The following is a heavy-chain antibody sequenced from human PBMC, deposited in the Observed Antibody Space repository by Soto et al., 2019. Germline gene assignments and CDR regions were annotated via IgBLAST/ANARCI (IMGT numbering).Heavy chain of an antibody. D-gene: IGHD3-3*01. J-gene: IGHJ5*02. V-gene: IGHV1-69*04. Sequence: GASVKVSCKASGGTFSSYTISWVRQAPGQGLEWMGRIIPILGIANYAQKFQGRVTITADKSTSTAYMELSSLRSEDTAVYYCARDNSDYDSWSGYYTGGLLWFGEFHNWFDPWGQGTLVTVSS. CDR3: ARDNSDYDSWSGYYTGGLLWFGEFHNWFDP. CDR1: GGTFSSYT. CDR2: IIPILGIA.